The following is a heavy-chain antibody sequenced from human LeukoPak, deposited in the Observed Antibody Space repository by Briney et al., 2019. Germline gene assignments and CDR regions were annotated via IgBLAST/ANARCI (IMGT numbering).Heavy chain of an antibody. CDR1: GFTFSSYW. J-gene: IGHJ6*02. V-gene: IGHV3-7*05. Sequence: GGSLRLSCAASGFTFSSYWMSWVRQAPGKGLEWVANIKQDGSEKYYVDSVKGRFTISRDNAKNSLYLQMNSLRAEDTAVYYCAGDALAARGEYYYYGMDVWGQGTTVTVSS. CDR2: IKQDGSEK. CDR3: AGDALAARGEYYYYGMDV. D-gene: IGHD6-6*01.